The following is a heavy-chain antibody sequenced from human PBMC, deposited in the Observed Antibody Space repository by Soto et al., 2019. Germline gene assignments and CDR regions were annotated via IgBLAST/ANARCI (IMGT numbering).Heavy chain of an antibody. D-gene: IGHD6-25*01. Sequence: QMQLVQSGAEVKERGSSVKISCKTSGGTFNTYALTWVRQAPGQGLEWIGGIIPIFGIKNVAQRFQGRVTINADESLTTAYMEMTSLRSDDTAVDYCAKAAGDHWGQGTLVTVSS. CDR1: GGTFNTYA. J-gene: IGHJ4*02. CDR3: AKAAGDH. CDR2: IIPIFGIK. V-gene: IGHV1-69*01.